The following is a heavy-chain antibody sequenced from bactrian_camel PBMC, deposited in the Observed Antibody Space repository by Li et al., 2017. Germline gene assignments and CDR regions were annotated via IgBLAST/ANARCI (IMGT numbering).Heavy chain of an antibody. Sequence: HVQLVESGGGSVQAGGSLRLSCAASGDMLRTYCMGRFRQPPGKEREGVASIDTGGATKYASAVKGRFTISQDNAKNTVYLQMNDLIPEDSDVYYCAVDCGRSYGGGWYVRVWGQGTQVTVS. CDR3: AVDCGRSYGGGWYVRV. J-gene: IGHJ4*01. CDR2: IDTGGAT. CDR1: GDMLRTYC. D-gene: IGHD6*01. V-gene: IGHV3S53*01.